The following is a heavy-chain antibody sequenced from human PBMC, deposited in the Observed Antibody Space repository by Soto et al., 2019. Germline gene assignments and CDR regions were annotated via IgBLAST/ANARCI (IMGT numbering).Heavy chain of an antibody. CDR2: IIPIFGTA. V-gene: IGHV1-69*13. D-gene: IGHD2-15*01. CDR3: ASGKGIVVVVAKNYYYGMDV. J-gene: IGHJ6*02. CDR1: GGTFSSYA. Sequence: ASVKVSCKASGGTFSSYAISWVRQAPGQGLEWMGGIIPIFGTANYAQKFQGRVTITADESTSTAYMELSSLRSEDTAVYYCASGKGIVVVVAKNYYYGMDVWGQGTTVTVSS.